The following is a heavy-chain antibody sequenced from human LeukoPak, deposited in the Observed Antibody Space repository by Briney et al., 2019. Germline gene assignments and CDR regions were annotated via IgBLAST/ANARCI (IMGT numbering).Heavy chain of an antibody. Sequence: ASVKVSCKASGYTFAGYYMHWVRQAPGQGLEWMGWINPNSGGTNYAQKFQGRVTMTRDTSISTAYMELSRLRSGDTAVYYCARGPGRYFDWLLSWFDPWGQGTLVTVSS. V-gene: IGHV1-2*02. CDR3: ARGPGRYFDWLLSWFDP. D-gene: IGHD3-9*01. CDR2: INPNSGGT. CDR1: GYTFAGYY. J-gene: IGHJ5*02.